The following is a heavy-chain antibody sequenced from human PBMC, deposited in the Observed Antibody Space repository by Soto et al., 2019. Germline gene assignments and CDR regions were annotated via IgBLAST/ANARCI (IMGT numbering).Heavy chain of an antibody. V-gene: IGHV2-5*02. CDR3: AHRRLPHNLRYFDWSDFDY. CDR2: IYWDDDK. J-gene: IGHJ4*02. D-gene: IGHD3-9*01. CDR1: GFSLSTSGVG. Sequence: SGPTLVNPTQTLTLTCTFSGFSLSTSGVGVGWIRQPPGKALEWLALIYWDDDKRYSPSLKSRLTITKDTSKNQVVLTMTNMDPVDTATYYCAHRRLPHNLRYFDWSDFDYWGQGTLVTVSS.